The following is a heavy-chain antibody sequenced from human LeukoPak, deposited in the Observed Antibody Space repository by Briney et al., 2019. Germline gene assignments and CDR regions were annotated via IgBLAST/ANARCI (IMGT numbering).Heavy chain of an antibody. V-gene: IGHV3-53*01. J-gene: IGHJ4*02. CDR3: ATLKGWYGEGCFDC. D-gene: IGHD3-10*01. Sequence: GGSLRLSRAASGVTVSSIYMGWVRQAPGKGLDWVSVIYPDGRTYYTESVKGRFTISRDSSENSLLLQMNSLRAEDTAVYYCATLKGWYGEGCFDCWGQGTLVTVSS. CDR1: GVTVSSIY. CDR2: IYPDGRT.